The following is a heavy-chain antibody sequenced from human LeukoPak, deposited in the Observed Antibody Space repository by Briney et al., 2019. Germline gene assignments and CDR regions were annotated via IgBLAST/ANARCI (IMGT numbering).Heavy chain of an antibody. CDR2: MSPNSGKT. D-gene: IGHD1-26*01. V-gene: IGHV1-8*01. J-gene: IGHJ4*02. Sequence: GASVKVSCKTSGYSFTNYDINWVRQATGQGLEWMGWMSPNSGKTGYAQKFQGRVAITRNTSISTAYMELRSLRSEDTAEYFCARSPGGGAYPFDFWGQGVLVTVSS. CDR3: ARSPGGGAYPFDF. CDR1: GYSFTNYD.